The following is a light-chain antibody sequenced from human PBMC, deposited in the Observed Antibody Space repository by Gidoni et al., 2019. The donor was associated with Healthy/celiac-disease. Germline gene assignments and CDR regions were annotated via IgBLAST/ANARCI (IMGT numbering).Light chain of an antibody. V-gene: IGKV1-39*01. J-gene: IGKJ1*01. CDR3: QQSYSTPGP. CDR1: QSISSY. CDR2: AAS. Sequence: DIQMTQSPSSLSASVGDRVTITCRASQSISSYLNWYQHKPGKAPKLLIYAASSLQSGVPSRFSGSGSGTDFTLTISSLQPEDFATYYCQQSYSTPGPFXQXTKVEIK.